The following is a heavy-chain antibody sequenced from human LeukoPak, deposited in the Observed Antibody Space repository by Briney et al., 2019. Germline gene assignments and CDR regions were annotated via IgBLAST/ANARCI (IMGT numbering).Heavy chain of an antibody. V-gene: IGHV1-24*01. CDR3: ATPPPRDTPYYFDY. D-gene: IGHD2-21*02. J-gene: IGHJ4*02. Sequence: ASVKVSCKVSGYTLTELSMHWVRQAPGKGLEWMGGFDPEDGETIYAQKFQGRVTMTEDTSTDTAYMELSSLRSEDTAAYYCATPPPRDTPYYFDYWGQGTLVTVSS. CDR1: GYTLTELS. CDR2: FDPEDGET.